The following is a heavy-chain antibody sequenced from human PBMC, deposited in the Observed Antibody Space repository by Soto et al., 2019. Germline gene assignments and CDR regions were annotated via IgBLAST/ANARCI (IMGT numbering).Heavy chain of an antibody. V-gene: IGHV1-18*01. CDR1: GYTFTSYG. D-gene: IGHD3-10*01. CDR3: ARLWYGEFPGGWFDH. CDR2: ISAYNGNT. Sequence: QVQLVQSGAEVKKPGASVKVSCKASGYTFTSYGISWVRQTPGQGLEWMGWISAYNGNTNYAQKLQGRVTMTTDTSTSTAYMELRSLRSDDTAVYYCARLWYGEFPGGWFDHWGQGTLVTVSS. J-gene: IGHJ5*02.